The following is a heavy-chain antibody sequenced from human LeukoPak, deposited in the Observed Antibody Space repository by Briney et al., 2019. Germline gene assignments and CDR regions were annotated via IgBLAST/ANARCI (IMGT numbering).Heavy chain of an antibody. V-gene: IGHV3-21*01. CDR1: GFTFSSYS. D-gene: IGHD1-26*01. J-gene: IGHJ3*02. CDR2: ISSSSSYI. Sequence: PGRSLRLSCAASGFTFSSYSMNWVRQAPGKGLEWVSSISSSSSYIYYADSVKGRFTISRDNAKNSLYLQMNSLRAEDTAVYYCARPRIVGATTGAFDIWGQGTMVTVSS. CDR3: ARPRIVGATTGAFDI.